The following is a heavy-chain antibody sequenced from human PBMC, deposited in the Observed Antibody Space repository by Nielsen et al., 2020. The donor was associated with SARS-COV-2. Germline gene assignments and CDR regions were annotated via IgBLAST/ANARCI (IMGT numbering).Heavy chain of an antibody. Sequence: GSLKISCSASGFTFSSYAMHWVRQAPGKGLEYVSAISSNGGSTYYADSVKGRFTISRDNSKNTLYLQMSSLRAEDTAVYYCVKAQYSSGWYRYYYYGMDVWGQGTTVTVSS. CDR2: ISSNGGST. V-gene: IGHV3-64D*06. D-gene: IGHD6-19*01. J-gene: IGHJ6*02. CDR1: GFTFSSYA. CDR3: VKAQYSSGWYRYYYYGMDV.